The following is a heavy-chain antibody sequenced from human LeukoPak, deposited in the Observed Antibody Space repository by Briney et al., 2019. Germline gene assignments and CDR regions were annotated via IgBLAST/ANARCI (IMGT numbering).Heavy chain of an antibody. Sequence: SETLSLTCTVSGGSISSSSYYWGWIRQPPGKGLEWIGSIYYSGSTYYNPSLKSRVTISVDTSKNQFSLKLSSVTAADTAVYYCARRAHYYYYYGMDVWGQGTTVTVSS. V-gene: IGHV4-39*07. J-gene: IGHJ6*02. CDR3: ARRAHYYYYYGMDV. CDR1: GGSISSSSYY. CDR2: IYYSGST.